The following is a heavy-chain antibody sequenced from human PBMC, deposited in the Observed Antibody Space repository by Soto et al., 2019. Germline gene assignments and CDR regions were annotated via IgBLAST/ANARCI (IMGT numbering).Heavy chain of an antibody. D-gene: IGHD1-20*01. Sequence: SETLSLTCTVSGGSISSYYWSWIRQPPGKGLEWIGYIYYSGSTNYNPSIKSRVNISVDTSKNQFSLKLSSVTAADTAVYYCARLGITGTEGDYYYYYYMDVWGKGTTVTVS. V-gene: IGHV4-59*08. CDR2: IYYSGST. J-gene: IGHJ6*03. CDR3: ARLGITGTEGDYYYYYYMDV. CDR1: GGSISSYY.